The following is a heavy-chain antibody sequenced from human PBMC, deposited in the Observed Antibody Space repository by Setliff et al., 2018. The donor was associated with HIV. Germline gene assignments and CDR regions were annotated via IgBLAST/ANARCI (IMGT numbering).Heavy chain of an antibody. CDR2: IYTSGST. Sequence: PSETLSLTCTVSGDSISTSSWNWIRQPPGKGLEWIGYIYTSGSTNYNPSLKSRVTISADSSKHQFSLNLNSVTAADTAVYYCARRAVQDGSITSSNWFDPWGQGILVTSPQ. D-gene: IGHD2-2*01. V-gene: IGHV4-4*09. J-gene: IGHJ5*02. CDR1: GDSISTSS. CDR3: ARRAVQDGSITSSNWFDP.